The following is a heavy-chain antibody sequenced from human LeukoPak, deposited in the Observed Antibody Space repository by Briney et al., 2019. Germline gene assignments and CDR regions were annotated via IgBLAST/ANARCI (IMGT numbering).Heavy chain of an antibody. Sequence: GGSLRLSCAASRFTFSNYDMHWVRQAAGKGLEWVSGIGTAGDTYYPASVKGRFTISRENAKNSLYLQMNSLSAGDTAVYYCASSPAYSSSWYAIDNWGQGTLVTVSS. V-gene: IGHV3-13*01. D-gene: IGHD6-13*01. CDR2: IGTAGDT. CDR1: RFTFSNYD. CDR3: ASSPAYSSSWYAIDN. J-gene: IGHJ4*02.